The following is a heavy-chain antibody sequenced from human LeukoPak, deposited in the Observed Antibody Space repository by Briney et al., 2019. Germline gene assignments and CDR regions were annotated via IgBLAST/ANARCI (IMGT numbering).Heavy chain of an antibody. CDR3: ARDKVGDCYDSSGYSGMAYWFDP. CDR1: GYTFTDYY. CDR2: VDPEDGEV. J-gene: IGHJ5*02. Sequence: ASVKVSCKVSGYTFTDYYMHRVQQAPGKGLEWMGLVDPEDGEVTYAERFQGRVTITADTSTDTAYMELSSLRSEDTAVYYCARDKVGDCYDSSGYSGMAYWFDPWGQGTLVTVSS. V-gene: IGHV1-69-2*01. D-gene: IGHD3-22*01.